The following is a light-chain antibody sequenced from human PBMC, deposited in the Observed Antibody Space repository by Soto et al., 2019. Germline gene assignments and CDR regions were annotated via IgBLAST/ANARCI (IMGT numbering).Light chain of an antibody. J-gene: IGKJ4*02. CDR1: QGITSY. V-gene: IGKV1-9*01. CDR3: KLLASHPRT. CDR2: SAS. Sequence: QLTQSPSSLSASVXXXXXXXCLASQGITSYLAWYQQRPGKAPGLLIYSASTLQSGVPSRFSGTGYGTDFSFTISNLQPEDFATYYSKLLASHPRTCAGGTRLEI.